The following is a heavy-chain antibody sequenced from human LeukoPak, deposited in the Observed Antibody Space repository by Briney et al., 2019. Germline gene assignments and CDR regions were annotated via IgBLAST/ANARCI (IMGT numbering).Heavy chain of an antibody. D-gene: IGHD2-21*01. CDR1: GYTFSDYD. J-gene: IGHJ6*03. CDR2: MNRTSGDT. Sequence: GASVKVSCKASGYTFSDYDVNWVRQAPGQGLEWMGWMNRTSGDTGYAQKFQGRVTMTRSMSKNTAYMELSRLRSEDTAVYFCARVVMKAFYYYYMDVWGKGTTIIISS. CDR3: ARVVMKAFYYYYMDV. V-gene: IGHV1-8*01.